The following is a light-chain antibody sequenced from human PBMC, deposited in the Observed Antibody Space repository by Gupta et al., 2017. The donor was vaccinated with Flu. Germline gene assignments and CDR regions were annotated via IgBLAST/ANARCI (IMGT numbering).Light chain of an antibody. CDR3: QQVHDYPFT. CDR2: AAS. J-gene: IGKJ3*01. CDR1: QGISDY. V-gene: IGKV1-9*01. Sequence: DNQLTQSPSFLSASVGDRVTISCRATQGISDYLAWYQQKPGRPPKLLIYAASTLHTGVPSRFSGSGSGTHFTLTIGSLQPEDFATYYCQQVHDYPFTFGPGTKVDI.